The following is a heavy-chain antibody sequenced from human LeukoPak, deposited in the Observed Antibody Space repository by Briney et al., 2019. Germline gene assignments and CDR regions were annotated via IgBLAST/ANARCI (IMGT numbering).Heavy chain of an antibody. Sequence: PGGSLRLSXAASGFTFSDHYMDWVRQAPGKGREWLARSRDKAKSYSTEHAASVKGRFTIAKDNSKNSLYLQMNSLKTEDTVVYYCARRSNSYYTFDYWGQGTLVTVSS. CDR3: ARRSNSYYTFDY. D-gene: IGHD1-26*01. CDR2: SRDKAKSYST. J-gene: IGHJ4*02. CDR1: GFTFSDHY. V-gene: IGHV3-72*01.